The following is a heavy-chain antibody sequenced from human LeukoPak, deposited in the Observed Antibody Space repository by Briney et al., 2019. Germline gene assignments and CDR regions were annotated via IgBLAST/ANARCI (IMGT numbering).Heavy chain of an antibody. V-gene: IGHV4-61*01. Sequence: SETLSLTCTVSGGSVSSGSYYWSWIRQPPGKGLEWIGYIFYSGSTNYNPSLKSRVTISVDTSKKQFSLKLSSVTAADTAVYYCARHNQGSSGYYDYWGRGTLVTVSS. J-gene: IGHJ4*02. CDR2: IFYSGST. CDR3: ARHNQGSSGYYDY. CDR1: GGSVSSGSYY. D-gene: IGHD3-22*01.